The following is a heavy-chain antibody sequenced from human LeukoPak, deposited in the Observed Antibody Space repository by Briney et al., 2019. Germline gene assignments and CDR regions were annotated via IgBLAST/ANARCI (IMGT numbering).Heavy chain of an antibody. Sequence: PGGSLRLSCAAPGFTFSSYEMNWVRQAPGKGLEWVSYISSSGSTIYYADSVKGRFTISRDNAKNSLYLQMNSLRAEDTAVYYCARGSSYYDSSGYYSEDYWGQGTLVTVSS. D-gene: IGHD3-22*01. CDR2: ISSSGSTI. CDR1: GFTFSSYE. V-gene: IGHV3-48*03. J-gene: IGHJ4*02. CDR3: ARGSSYYDSSGYYSEDY.